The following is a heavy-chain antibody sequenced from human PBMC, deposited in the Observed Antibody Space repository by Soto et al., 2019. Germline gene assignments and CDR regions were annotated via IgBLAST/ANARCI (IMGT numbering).Heavy chain of an antibody. V-gene: IGHV4-34*01. CDR2: INHSGST. Sequence: SETLSLTCAVYCGSFSGYYWSWVRQPPGKGLEWIGEINHSGSTNYNPSLKSRVTISVDTSKNQFSLKLSSVTAADTAVYYCASPPFYSSSWYGDFQHWGQGTLVTVSS. D-gene: IGHD6-13*01. CDR3: ASPPFYSSSWYGDFQH. J-gene: IGHJ1*01. CDR1: CGSFSGYY.